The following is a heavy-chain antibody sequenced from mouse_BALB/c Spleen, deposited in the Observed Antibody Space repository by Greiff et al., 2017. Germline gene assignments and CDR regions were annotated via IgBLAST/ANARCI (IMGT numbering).Heavy chain of an antibody. Sequence: VQLQQSGAELVRPGALVKLSCKASGFNIKDYYMHWAKQRPEQGPEWIGWIDPENGNTIYDPKFQGKASITADTSSNTAYLQLSSLTSEDTAVYYCARRGGRYFDYWGQGTTLTVSS. CDR3: ARRGGRYFDY. V-gene: IGHV14-1*02. D-gene: IGHD1-1*02. J-gene: IGHJ2*01. CDR2: IDPENGNT. CDR1: GFNIKDYY.